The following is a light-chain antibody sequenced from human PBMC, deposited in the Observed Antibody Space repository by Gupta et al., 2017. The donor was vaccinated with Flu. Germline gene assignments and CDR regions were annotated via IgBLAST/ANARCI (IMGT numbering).Light chain of an antibody. CDR2: DAS. CDR3: QQDGSSVWT. CDR1: QSLSRNPLASS. J-gene: IGKJ1*01. Sequence: EVVLTQSPGTLSLSPGERATLSCRASQSLSRNPLASSLGWYQQKPGQAPRLLIYDASSRGSGVPDRFSGSGSGTDFTLTISRLEPEDFAVYYCQQDGSSVWTFGQGTRVEIK. V-gene: IGKV3-20*01.